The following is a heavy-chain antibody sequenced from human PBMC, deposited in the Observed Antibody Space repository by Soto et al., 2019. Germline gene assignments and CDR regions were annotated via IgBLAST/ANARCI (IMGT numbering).Heavy chain of an antibody. V-gene: IGHV4-59*11. CDR1: VCSIITHY. CDR2: LSYSGSA. D-gene: IGHD2-8*01. Sequence: PSSTXSLTCNFSVCSIITHYFILIRHPPGKGLELIGYLSYSGSANYNPSLESRVTISVDTSKNQVSLKLHSVTAEDTAVYYCATSKMDRYFESWGQGTLV. J-gene: IGHJ4*02. CDR3: ATSKMDRYFES.